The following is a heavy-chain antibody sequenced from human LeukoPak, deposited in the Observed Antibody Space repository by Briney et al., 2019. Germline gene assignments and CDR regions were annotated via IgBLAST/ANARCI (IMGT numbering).Heavy chain of an antibody. CDR2: ISSTSRTI. D-gene: IGHD5-24*01. Sequence: GGSLRLSCAASGFTFSDYHMSWIRQAPGKGLEWVSYISSTSRTIYDADSVKGRFTISRDNAKNSLYLQMNSLRDEDTAVYYCARDPLRWLQNNYYYYYMDVWGKGTTVTVSS. CDR3: ARDPLRWLQNNYYYYYMDV. V-gene: IGHV3-11*04. J-gene: IGHJ6*03. CDR1: GFTFSDYH.